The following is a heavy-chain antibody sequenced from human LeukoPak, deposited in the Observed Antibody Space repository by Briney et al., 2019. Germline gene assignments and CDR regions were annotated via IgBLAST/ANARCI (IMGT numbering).Heavy chain of an antibody. CDR3: AQMGIVDTMNY. D-gene: IGHD5-12*01. CDR1: GFPFSTYA. V-gene: IGHV3-23*01. J-gene: IGHJ4*02. CDR2: ISGSGGST. Sequence: QPGGSLRLSCAASGFPFSTYAMSWVRPAPGKGLGWVSGISGSGGSTYYADSVKGRFTISRDNSKSTLYLQMNSLRAEDTAVYYCAQMGIVDTMNYWGQGTRVTVS.